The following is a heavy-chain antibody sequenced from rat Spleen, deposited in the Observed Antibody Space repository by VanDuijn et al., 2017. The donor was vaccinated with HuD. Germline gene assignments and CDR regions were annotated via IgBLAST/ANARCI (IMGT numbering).Heavy chain of an antibody. CDR1: GFTFSDYY. CDR3: TREIHYSFDY. CDR2: ISYDGRNT. D-gene: IGHD2-1*01. V-gene: IGHV5-29*01. J-gene: IGHJ2*01. Sequence: EVQLVESDGGLVQPGRSLKLSCAASGFTFSDYYMAWVRQAPTKGLEWVATISYDGRNTYYRDSVKGRFPISRDHAKSTLYLQMDSLRSEDTATYYCTREIHYSFDYWGQGVMVTVSS.